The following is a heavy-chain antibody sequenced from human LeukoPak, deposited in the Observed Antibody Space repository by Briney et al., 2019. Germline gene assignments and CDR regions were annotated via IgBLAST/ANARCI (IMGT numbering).Heavy chain of an antibody. J-gene: IGHJ4*02. CDR3: AKQLGYCSDGSCYFPY. CDR2: ISNNGGYT. Sequence: GVSLRLSCAASRFTFSSSAMSWVRQAPGKGLEWVSAISNNGGYTYYADSVQGRFTISRDNSKSTLCLQMNSLRAEDTAVYYCAKQLGYCSDGSCYFPYWGQGTLVTVSS. D-gene: IGHD2-15*01. V-gene: IGHV3-23*01. CDR1: RFTFSSSA.